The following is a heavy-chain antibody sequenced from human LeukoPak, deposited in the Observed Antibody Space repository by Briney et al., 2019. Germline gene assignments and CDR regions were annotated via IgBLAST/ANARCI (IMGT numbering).Heavy chain of an antibody. D-gene: IGHD1-26*01. CDR3: ARHVGLQAWFDP. V-gene: IGHV4-31*03. CDR1: GGSISSGGYY. J-gene: IGHJ5*02. CDR2: IYYSGST. Sequence: SQTLSLTCTVSGGSISSGGYYWSWIRQHPGKGLEWIGYIYYSGSTYYNPSLKSRVTISVDTSKNQFSLKLSSVTAADTAVYYCARHVGLQAWFDPWGQGTLVTVSS.